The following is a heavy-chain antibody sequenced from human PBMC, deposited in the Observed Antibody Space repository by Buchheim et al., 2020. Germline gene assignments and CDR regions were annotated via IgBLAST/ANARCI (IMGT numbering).Heavy chain of an antibody. J-gene: IGHJ5*02. CDR3: ARGAETTVVTYNWFDP. CDR2: INHSGST. Sequence: QVQLQQWGAGLLKPSETLSLTCVVYGGSFSGYYWSWIRQPPGEGLEWIGEINHSGSTNYNPSLKSRVTISVDTSKNQFSLKLSSATAADTAVYYCARGAETTVVTYNWFDPWGQGTL. D-gene: IGHD4-23*01. V-gene: IGHV4-34*01. CDR1: GGSFSGYY.